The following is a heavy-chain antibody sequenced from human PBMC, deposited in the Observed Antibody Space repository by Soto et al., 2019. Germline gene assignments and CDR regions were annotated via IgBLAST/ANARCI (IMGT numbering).Heavy chain of an antibody. CDR1: GGTFSSYA. Sequence: SVKVSCKASGGTFSSYAISWVRQAPGQGLEWMGGIIPIFGTANYAQKFQGRVTITADESTSTAYMELSSLRSEDTAVYYCARDSVVFSATGWYVYWGQGTLVTVSS. J-gene: IGHJ4*02. CDR2: IIPIFGTA. V-gene: IGHV1-69*13. CDR3: ARDSVVFSATGWYVY. D-gene: IGHD6-19*01.